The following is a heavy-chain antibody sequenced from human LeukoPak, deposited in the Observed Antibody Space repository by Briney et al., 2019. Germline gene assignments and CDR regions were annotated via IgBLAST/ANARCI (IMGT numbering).Heavy chain of an antibody. CDR3: ARELGYCSTNSCPLGY. CDR1: GFTVSTNY. Sequence: GGSLRLSCAASGFTVSTNYMTWVRQAAGKGLEWVSIIYNNGNTYYADSVKGRFTISRDNSKNTLYLQMDSLRAEDTAVYYCARELGYCSTNSCPLGYWGQGTLVTVSS. V-gene: IGHV3-53*01. CDR2: IYNNGNT. D-gene: IGHD2-2*01. J-gene: IGHJ4*02.